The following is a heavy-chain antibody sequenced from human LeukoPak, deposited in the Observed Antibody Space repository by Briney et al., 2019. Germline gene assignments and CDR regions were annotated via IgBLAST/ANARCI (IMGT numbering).Heavy chain of an antibody. CDR2: ISGYNGNT. J-gene: IGHJ4*02. D-gene: IGHD3-22*01. V-gene: IGHV1-18*01. CDR1: GYIFTNYG. CDR3: ARIYYDSSGYFLGDY. Sequence: ASVKVSCKASGYIFTNYGITWVRQAPGQGLEWMGWISGYNGNTKYAQKLQGRVTMTTDTSTSTAYMELRSLRSDDTAVYYCARIYYDSSGYFLGDYGGRGPLVPVSS.